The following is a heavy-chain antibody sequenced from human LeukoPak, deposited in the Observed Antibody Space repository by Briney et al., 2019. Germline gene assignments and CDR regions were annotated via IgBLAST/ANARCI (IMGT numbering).Heavy chain of an antibody. V-gene: IGHV3-30-3*01. CDR2: ISYDGSNK. CDR3: ARETQLWLQNDY. D-gene: IGHD5-18*01. Sequence: GRSLRLSCAASGFTFSSYAMHWVRQAPGKGLEWVAVISYDGSNKYYADSVKGRFTISRDNSKNTLYLQMNSLRAEDTAVYYCARETQLWLQNDYWGQGTLVTVSS. CDR1: GFTFSSYA. J-gene: IGHJ4*02.